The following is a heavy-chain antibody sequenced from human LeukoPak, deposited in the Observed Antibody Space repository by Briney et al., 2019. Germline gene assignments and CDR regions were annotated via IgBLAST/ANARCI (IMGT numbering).Heavy chain of an antibody. CDR2: ISSSGSTI. CDR3: AKFRLEPTYYYYYYYMDV. D-gene: IGHD1-1*01. V-gene: IGHV3-48*03. J-gene: IGHJ6*03. Sequence: GGSLRLSCAASGFTFSSYEMNWVRQAPGKGLEWVSYISSSGSTIYYADSVKGRFTISRDNAKNSLYLQMSSLRAEDTAVYYCAKFRLEPTYYYYYYYMDVWGKGTTVTVSS. CDR1: GFTFSSYE.